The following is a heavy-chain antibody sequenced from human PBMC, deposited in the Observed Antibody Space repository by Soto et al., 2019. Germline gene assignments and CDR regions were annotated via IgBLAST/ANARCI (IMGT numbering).Heavy chain of an antibody. D-gene: IGHD2-8*01. CDR1: GFTFSNYA. V-gene: IGHV3-23*01. Sequence: GGSLRLSCAASGFTFSNYAMSWVRQAPGKGLEWVSVIGGDGGGTVYADSVKGRFTVSRDNAKNTLYLQMNSLRAEDTAVYYCARDLSGYCTNGVYYKPRYYMDVWGKGTTVTVSS. CDR2: IGGDGGGT. J-gene: IGHJ6*03. CDR3: ARDLSGYCTNGVYYKPRYYMDV.